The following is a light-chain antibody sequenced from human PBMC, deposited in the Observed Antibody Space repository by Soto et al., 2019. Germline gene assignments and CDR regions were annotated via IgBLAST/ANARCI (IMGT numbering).Light chain of an antibody. J-gene: IGKJ2*01. V-gene: IGKV1-5*03. CDR1: QSISTW. Sequence: DIQMTQSPSTLSASVGDRVTITCRASQSISTWLAWYQQKPGKAPKLLIYKAINLQSGVPSRFSGSGSGTEFSLTISSLQPDDFATYYCQQYNDYQYIFGKGTKLEMK. CDR2: KAI. CDR3: QQYNDYQYI.